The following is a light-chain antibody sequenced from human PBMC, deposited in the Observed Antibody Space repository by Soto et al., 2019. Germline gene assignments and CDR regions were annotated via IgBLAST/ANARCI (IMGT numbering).Light chain of an antibody. V-gene: IGKV3-11*01. CDR3: QQHSHWPPWT. CDR2: GAS. J-gene: IGKJ1*01. CDR1: ENVRTF. Sequence: EVVLTQSPATLSLSPGERATLSCRASENVRTFVDWYQQKPGQAPRLLIYGASNRATGIPARFSGSGSVTDFTLTIRNLEPEDFAGDDCQQHSHWPPWTFGQGTRVEIQ.